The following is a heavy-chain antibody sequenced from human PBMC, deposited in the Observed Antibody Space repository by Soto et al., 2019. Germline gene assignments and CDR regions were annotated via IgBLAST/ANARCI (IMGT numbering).Heavy chain of an antibody. J-gene: IGHJ6*03. CDR3: ARSKPLLDTMVREDYYYYYYMAV. CDR1: GFTFSSYD. Sequence: PGGSLRLSCAASGFTFSSYDMHWVRQATGKGLEWVSAIGTAGDTYYPGSVKGRFTISRENAKNSLYLQMNSLRAGDTAVYYCARSKPLLDTMVREDYYYYYYMAVRGKGTTVTVSS. V-gene: IGHV3-13*01. D-gene: IGHD3-10*01. CDR2: IGTAGDT.